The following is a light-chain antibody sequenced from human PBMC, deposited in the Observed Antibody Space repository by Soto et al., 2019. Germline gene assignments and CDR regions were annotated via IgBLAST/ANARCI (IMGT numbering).Light chain of an antibody. CDR1: ETVSSSY. V-gene: IGKV3-20*01. J-gene: IGKJ4*01. CDR2: GAY. CDR3: QQDGGSPAART. Sequence: EVVLTQSPAPLSLSPGERATLSCGASETVSSSYLAWYQQKPGQAPRLLIYGAYTTAIGVPDRFSGSGSGTDFTHASSRLEPEDFAVYYCQQDGGSPAARTFGGGTRVEIK.